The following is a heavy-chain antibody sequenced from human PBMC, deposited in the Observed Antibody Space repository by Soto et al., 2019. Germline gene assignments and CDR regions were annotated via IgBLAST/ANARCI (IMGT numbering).Heavy chain of an antibody. CDR1: GFTFDDYA. V-gene: IGHV3-9*01. Sequence: EVQLVESGGGLVQPGRSLRLSCAASGFTFDDYAMHWVRQAPGKGLEWVSGISWNSGSIGYADSVKGRFTISRDNAKNSLYLQMNSLRAEDTALYYCAKDQSGLLASLFDYWGQGTLVTVSS. D-gene: IGHD3-10*01. J-gene: IGHJ4*02. CDR2: ISWNSGSI. CDR3: AKDQSGLLASLFDY.